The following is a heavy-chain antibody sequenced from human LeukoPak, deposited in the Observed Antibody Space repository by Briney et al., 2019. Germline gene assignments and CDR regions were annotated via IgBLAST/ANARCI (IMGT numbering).Heavy chain of an antibody. CDR1: GFTFSSYG. CDR2: ISYDGSNK. CDR3: AKGEGSSYYDSRVPWDY. J-gene: IGHJ4*02. D-gene: IGHD3-22*01. Sequence: GGSLRLSCAASGFTFSSYGMHWVRQAPGKGLEWVAVISYDGSNKYYADSVKGRFTISRDNSKNTLYLQMNSLRAEDTAVYYCAKGEGSSYYDSRVPWDYWGQGTLVTVSS. V-gene: IGHV3-30*18.